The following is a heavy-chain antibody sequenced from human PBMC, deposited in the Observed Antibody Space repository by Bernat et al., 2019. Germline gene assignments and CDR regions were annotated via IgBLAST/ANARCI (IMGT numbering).Heavy chain of an antibody. CDR2: IYYRSST. D-gene: IGHD3-10*01. CDR1: GGSISSGGYY. CDR3: AEGNVASGSYYAVYGMDV. V-gene: IGHV4-31*03. Sequence: QVQLQEPGPGLVKPSQTLSLTCTVSGGSISSGGYYWSWIRQPPGKGLEWVGYIYYRSSTYYNTSLKSRVTISVYTSKNQFSLKLSSVTAADTAVYYCAEGNVASGSYYAVYGMDVWGQGTTVTVSS. J-gene: IGHJ6*02.